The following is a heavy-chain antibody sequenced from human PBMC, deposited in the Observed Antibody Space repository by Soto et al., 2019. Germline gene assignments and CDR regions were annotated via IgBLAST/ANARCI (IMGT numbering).Heavy chain of an antibody. Sequence: EVQMVESGGGLVKPGGSLRLSCAVSGFSFRDAWMNWVRQAPGKGLEWVGRIKSKAAGGAIDYAAPVKDRFTISRDDSKDTLYLQINSVQTEDTAMYYCTTDGSFGGVVVAFHLWGQGTMLSVSS. V-gene: IGHV3-15*07. J-gene: IGHJ3*01. D-gene: IGHD3-10*01. CDR2: IKSKAAGGAI. CDR3: TTDGSFGGVVVAFHL. CDR1: GFSFRDAW.